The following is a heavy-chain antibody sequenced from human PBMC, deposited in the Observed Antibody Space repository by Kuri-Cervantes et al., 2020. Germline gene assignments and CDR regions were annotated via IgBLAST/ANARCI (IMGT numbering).Heavy chain of an antibody. V-gene: IGHV1-69*13. J-gene: IGHJ4*02. CDR3: ASAQDVVVPAAAVYTVYYFDY. CDR1: GGTFSSYG. D-gene: IGHD2-2*01. Sequence: SVKVSCKASGGTFSSYGISWVRQAPGQGLEWMGGIIPIFGTANYAQKFQGRVTITADESTSTAYMELSSLRSEDTAVYYCASAQDVVVPAAAVYTVYYFDYWGQGTLVTVSS. CDR2: IIPIFGTA.